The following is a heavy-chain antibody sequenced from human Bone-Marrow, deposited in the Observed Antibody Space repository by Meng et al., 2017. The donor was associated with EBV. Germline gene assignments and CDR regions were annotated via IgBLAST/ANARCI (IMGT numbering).Heavy chain of an antibody. CDR1: GGPFSSDA. D-gene: IGHD5-18*01. CDR3: ASATNTAMVPTLTY. Sequence: QVQWGQPVSGGKKPSSSLKVPAKTSGGPFSSDAVSCGRQAPGQGLEWLGGLIPMSGAPNYAQKFQGRVTITADESTSTHYMDLSSLSSEDTAVYYCASATNTAMVPTLTYWGQGTLVTVSS. J-gene: IGHJ4*02. V-gene: IGHV1-69*01. CDR2: LIPMSGAP.